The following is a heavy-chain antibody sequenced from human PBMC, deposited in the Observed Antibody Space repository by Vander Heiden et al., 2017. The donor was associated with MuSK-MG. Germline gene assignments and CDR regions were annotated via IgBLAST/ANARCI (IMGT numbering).Heavy chain of an antibody. CDR1: GITFSNYW. CDR3: ARDPASAACGALVI. CDR2: RKPDGSNT. Sequence: EMQLVEFGRGLVKPGGSLRRSCYASGITFSNYWVTGVRQAPDKGLEWLANRKPDGSNTYYVDSLKGRFTISRDNAKNSLYLQMDSLRADDTAVYYCARDPASAACGALVIWGQETMVTVSS. D-gene: IGHD2-15*01. J-gene: IGHJ3*02. V-gene: IGHV3-7*01.